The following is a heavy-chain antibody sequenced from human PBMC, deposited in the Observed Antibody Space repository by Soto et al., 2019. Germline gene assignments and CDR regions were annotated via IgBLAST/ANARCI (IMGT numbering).Heavy chain of an antibody. V-gene: IGHV1-18*01. Sequence: QVQLEQSGAEVKKPGASVKVSCKASGYTFTSYGISWVRQAPGQGLEWMGWISAYNGNTNYAQKLQGRVTMTTDTSTSTAYMELRSLRSDDTAVYYCAKEDCSGGSCHGWSGGYWGQGTLVTVSS. J-gene: IGHJ4*02. D-gene: IGHD2-15*01. CDR1: GYTFTSYG. CDR2: ISAYNGNT. CDR3: AKEDCSGGSCHGWSGGY.